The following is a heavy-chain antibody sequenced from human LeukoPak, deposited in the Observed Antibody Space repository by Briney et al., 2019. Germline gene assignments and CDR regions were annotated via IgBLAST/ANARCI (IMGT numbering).Heavy chain of an antibody. CDR1: GGSISSSSYY. CDR3: ARLDDPLRD. CDR2: IYYSGST. D-gene: IGHD2-2*03. J-gene: IGHJ4*02. Sequence: PSETLSLTCTVSGGSISSSSYYWGWIRQPPGKGLEWIGSIYYSGSTYYNPSLKSRVTISVDTSKNQFSLKLSSVTAADTAVYYCARLDDPLRDWGQGTLVTVSS. V-gene: IGHV4-39*01.